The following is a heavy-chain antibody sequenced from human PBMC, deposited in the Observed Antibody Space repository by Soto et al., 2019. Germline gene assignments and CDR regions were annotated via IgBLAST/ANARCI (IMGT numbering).Heavy chain of an antibody. J-gene: IGHJ6*03. Sequence: PLETLSLTCTVSGGSISSSSYYWGWIRQPPGKGLEWIGSIYYSGSTYYNPSLKSRVTISVDTSKNQFSLKLSSVTAADTAVYYCARPGYYYMDVWGKRTTVTVSS. CDR3: ARPGYYYMDV. CDR2: IYYSGST. CDR1: GGSISSSSYY. V-gene: IGHV4-39*01.